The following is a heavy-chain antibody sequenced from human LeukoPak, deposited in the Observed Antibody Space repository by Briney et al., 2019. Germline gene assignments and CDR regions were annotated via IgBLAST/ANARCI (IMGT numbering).Heavy chain of an antibody. CDR1: GGTFSSYA. CDR2: IIPMFGTA. J-gene: IGHJ5*02. Sequence: SVKVSCKASGGTFSSYAISWVRQAPGQGLEWMGRIIPMFGTANYAQKFQGRVTLTTDESTSTAYMELRSLRSEDTAVYYCAREKKSITMIVVVDVGFDPWGQGTLVTVSS. D-gene: IGHD3-22*01. CDR3: AREKKSITMIVVVDVGFDP. V-gene: IGHV1-69*05.